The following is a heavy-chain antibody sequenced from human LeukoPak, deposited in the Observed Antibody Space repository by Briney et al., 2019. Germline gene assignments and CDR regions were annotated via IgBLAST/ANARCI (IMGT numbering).Heavy chain of an antibody. CDR3: ARGGAARPDY. Sequence: GGSLRLSCAASGFTFSSYGMSWVRQAPGEGLEWVSAISDSGGSTYYTDSVKGRFTISRDNAKNSLYLQMSSLRAKDTAVYYCARGGAARPDYWGQGTLVTVSS. V-gene: IGHV3-23*01. CDR1: GFTFSSYG. CDR2: ISDSGGST. J-gene: IGHJ4*02. D-gene: IGHD6-6*01.